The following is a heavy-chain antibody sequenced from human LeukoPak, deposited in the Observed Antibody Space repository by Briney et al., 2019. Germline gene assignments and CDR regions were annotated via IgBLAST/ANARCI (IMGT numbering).Heavy chain of an antibody. CDR3: ARGPRNDP. CDR1: GYPFTTYE. J-gene: IGHJ5*02. V-gene: IGHV1-8*01. D-gene: IGHD1-14*01. CDR2: VHPDTGYA. Sequence: ASVKVSFTTSGYPFTTYEINWVRQAAGQGLEWMGWVHPDTGYADYAQKFQGRVTMTSDTSISTAYMELSSLRSDDTAVYFCARGPRNDPWGQGTLVTVSS.